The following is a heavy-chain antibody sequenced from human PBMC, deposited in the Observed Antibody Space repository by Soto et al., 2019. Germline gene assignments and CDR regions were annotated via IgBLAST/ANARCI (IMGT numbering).Heavy chain of an antibody. CDR2: IYHSGST. Sequence: QVQLQESGPGLVKPSGTLSLTCAVSGDSVTSRNWWSWLRQPPGKGLEWIGEIYHSGSTNYNPSPKSRATISLERSNNQISLRLNSVTVADTAVYYCARVPEIGYDFWSGDPGVAFDIWGLGTMVIVSS. CDR1: GDSVTSRNW. J-gene: IGHJ3*02. D-gene: IGHD3-3*01. V-gene: IGHV4-4*02. CDR3: ARVPEIGYDFWSGDPGVAFDI.